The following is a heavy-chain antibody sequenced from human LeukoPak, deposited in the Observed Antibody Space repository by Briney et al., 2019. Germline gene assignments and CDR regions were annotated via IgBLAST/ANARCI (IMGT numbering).Heavy chain of an antibody. D-gene: IGHD2-2*01. Sequence: SETLSLTCTVSGGSISSGGYSWSWIRQHPGKGLEWIGYIYYSGSTYYNPSLKSRVTKSVDTSKNQFSLKLSSVTAADTAVYYCARASSASPEGDWFGPWGQGTLVTVSS. CDR1: GGSISSGGYS. CDR3: ARASSASPEGDWFGP. V-gene: IGHV4-31*03. CDR2: IYYSGST. J-gene: IGHJ5*02.